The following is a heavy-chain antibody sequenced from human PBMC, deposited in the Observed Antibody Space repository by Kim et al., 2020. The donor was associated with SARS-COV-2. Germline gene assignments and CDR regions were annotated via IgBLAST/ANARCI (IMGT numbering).Heavy chain of an antibody. D-gene: IGHD3-22*01. Sequence: ASVKVSCKASGYTFNNYDVNWVRQAPGQGLEWMAWMNTNSGNRAYAQMFRGRVTMAWDASKTTAYMEMTSLTSEDTATYYCARNRATYEYDGSDYYRREDTFDVWGPGTTVTVSS. CDR1: GYTFNNYD. CDR2: MNTNSGNR. V-gene: IGHV1-8*01. J-gene: IGHJ3*01. CDR3: ARNRATYEYDGSDYYRREDTFDV.